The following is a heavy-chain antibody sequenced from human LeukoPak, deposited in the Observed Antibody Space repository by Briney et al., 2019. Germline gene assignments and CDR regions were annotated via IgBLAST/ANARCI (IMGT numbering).Heavy chain of an antibody. CDR2: ISAYNGNT. V-gene: IGHV1-18*01. Sequence: GASVKVSCKASGYTFTSYGISWVRQAPGQGLEWMGWISAYNGNTNYAQKLQGRVTMTTDTSTSTAYMELRSLRSDDTVVYYCARDGYYDSSQSMGDAFDIWGQGTMVTVSS. CDR3: ARDGYYDSSQSMGDAFDI. D-gene: IGHD3-22*01. J-gene: IGHJ3*02. CDR1: GYTFTSYG.